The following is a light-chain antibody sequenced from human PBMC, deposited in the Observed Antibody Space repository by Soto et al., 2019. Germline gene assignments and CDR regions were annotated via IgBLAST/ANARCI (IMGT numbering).Light chain of an antibody. CDR3: QQYSTSPLT. V-gene: IGKV3-20*01. J-gene: IGKJ4*01. CDR2: GAS. Sequence: IVLTQSPDTLSLSPGERATLYCRASRSVSSSYLAWYQHKAGQAPRLLISGASNRATDIPDRFSGSESGTDFTLTISRLEPEDSAVYYCQQYSTSPLTFGGGTKVEIK. CDR1: RSVSSSY.